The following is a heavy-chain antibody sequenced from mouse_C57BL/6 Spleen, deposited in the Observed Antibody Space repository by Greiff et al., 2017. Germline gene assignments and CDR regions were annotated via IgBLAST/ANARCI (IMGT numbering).Heavy chain of an antibody. Sequence: VHVKQSGTVLARPGASVKMSCKTSGYTFTSSWMHWVKQRPGQGLEWIGAIYPGNSDTSYNQKFKGKAKLTAVTSASTAYMELSSLTNEDSAVYYCTRSKLRLLFGYWGQGTTLTVSS. CDR1: GYTFTSSW. CDR2: IYPGNSDT. D-gene: IGHD3-2*02. CDR3: TRSKLRLLFGY. V-gene: IGHV1-5*01. J-gene: IGHJ2*01.